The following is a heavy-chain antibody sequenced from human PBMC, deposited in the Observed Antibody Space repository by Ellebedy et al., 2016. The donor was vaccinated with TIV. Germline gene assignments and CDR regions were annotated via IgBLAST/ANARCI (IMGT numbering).Heavy chain of an antibody. V-gene: IGHV4-59*11. D-gene: IGHD2-8*01. J-gene: IGHJ4*02. CDR3: AKYYCPNGVCYHFDY. Sequence: ESLKISCTVSGGSISGHFWSWIRQSPGKGLEWIGFIHYSGTTTYNPSLNSRVTMSVDTSKNQFSLRLSSVTAADTAVYFCAKYYCPNGVCYHFDYWGRGTLVTVSS. CDR1: GGSISGHF. CDR2: IHYSGTT.